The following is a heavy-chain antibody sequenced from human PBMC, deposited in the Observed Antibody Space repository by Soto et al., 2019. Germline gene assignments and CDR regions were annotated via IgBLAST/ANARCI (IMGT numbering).Heavy chain of an antibody. CDR3: AKDGRYCYSTSCYQYFDY. V-gene: IGHV3-23*01. J-gene: IGHJ4*02. Sequence: GGSLRLSCASSGFTFSSYAMSWVRQAPGKGLEWVSAISGSGGTTYYADSVKGRFTISRDNSKNTLSLQMNSLRAEDTAVYYCAKDGRYCYSTSCYQYFDYWGQGTLVTSPQ. CDR2: ISGSGGTT. CDR1: GFTFSSYA. D-gene: IGHD2-2*01.